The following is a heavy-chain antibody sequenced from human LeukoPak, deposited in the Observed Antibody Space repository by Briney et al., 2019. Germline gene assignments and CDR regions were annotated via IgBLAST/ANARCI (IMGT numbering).Heavy chain of an antibody. CDR3: ARHAGYGSSRYYFDY. Sequence: SETLSLTCTVSGGSITNYHWSWIRQPPGKGLEWIGYIHDSGASNYNPSLKSRVTISIDTSKNQSSLKVKSVTAEDTAVYYCARHAGYGSSRYYFDYWGQGTLVTVSS. D-gene: IGHD2-2*01. V-gene: IGHV4-59*08. CDR1: GGSITNYH. J-gene: IGHJ4*02. CDR2: IHDSGAS.